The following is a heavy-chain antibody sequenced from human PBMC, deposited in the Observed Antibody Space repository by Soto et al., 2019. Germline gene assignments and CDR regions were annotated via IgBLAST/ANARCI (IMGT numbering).Heavy chain of an antibody. V-gene: IGHV4-39*01. CDR3: ARQSSGVSNWATGEFDY. D-gene: IGHD7-27*01. CDR2: IYYSGST. Sequence: SETLSLTCTVSGGSISSSSYYWGWIRQPPGKGLEWIGSIYYSGSTYYNPSLKSRVTISVDTSKNQFSLKLSSVTAADTAVYYCARQSSGVSNWATGEFDYWGQGTLVTVSS. J-gene: IGHJ4*02. CDR1: GGSISSSSYY.